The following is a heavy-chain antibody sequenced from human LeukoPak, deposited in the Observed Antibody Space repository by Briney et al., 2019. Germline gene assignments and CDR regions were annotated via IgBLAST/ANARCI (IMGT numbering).Heavy chain of an antibody. D-gene: IGHD3-3*01. CDR2: TYTSGST. Sequence: SETLSLTCTVSGGSIRSGSYYWSWIRQPAGKGLEWIGRTYTSGSTNYNPSLKSRVTISVDTSKNQFSLKLSSVTAADTAVYYCAREGITIFGVVIMDAFDIWGQGTMVTVSS. CDR3: AREGITIFGVVIMDAFDI. V-gene: IGHV4-61*02. CDR1: GGSIRSGSYY. J-gene: IGHJ3*02.